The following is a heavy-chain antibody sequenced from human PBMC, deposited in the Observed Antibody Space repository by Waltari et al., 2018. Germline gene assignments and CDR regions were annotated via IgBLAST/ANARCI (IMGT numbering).Heavy chain of an antibody. V-gene: IGHV4-38-2*01. J-gene: IGHJ4*02. CDR3: ARGTLGTMIGIDY. CDR1: GYSISSGYY. CDR2: IYHSGST. Sequence: QVQLQESGPGLVKPSETLSLTCAVSGYSISSGYYWGWIRQPPGKGLEWIGSIYHSGSTYYNPSLKSRVTISVDTSKNQFSLKLSSVTAADTAVYYCARGTLGTMIGIDYWGQGTLVTVSS. D-gene: IGHD3-22*01.